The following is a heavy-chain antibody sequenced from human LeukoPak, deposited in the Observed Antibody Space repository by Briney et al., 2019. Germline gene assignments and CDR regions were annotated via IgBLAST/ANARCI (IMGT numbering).Heavy chain of an antibody. D-gene: IGHD3-3*01. CDR2: IYYSGST. CDR3: AREQLTIFGGVFDY. CDR1: GGSISSGGYY. Sequence: SETLSLTCTVSGGSISSGGYYWSWIRQHPGKGLEWIGYIYYSGSTYYNPSLKRRVTISVDTSKNQFSLKLSSVTAADTAVYYCAREQLTIFGGVFDYWGQGTLVTVSS. J-gene: IGHJ4*02. V-gene: IGHV4-31*03.